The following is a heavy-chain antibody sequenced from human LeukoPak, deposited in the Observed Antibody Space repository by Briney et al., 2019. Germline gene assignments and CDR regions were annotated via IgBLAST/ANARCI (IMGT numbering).Heavy chain of an antibody. Sequence: PGGSLRLSCAASGFTFSSYAMSWVRQAPGKGLEWVSAISGSGGSTYYADSVKGRFTISRDNSKNTLYLQMNSLRAEDTAVYYCAKGPMIVVVNPIDYWGQGTLVTVSS. CDR2: ISGSGGST. CDR3: AKGPMIVVVNPIDY. J-gene: IGHJ4*02. V-gene: IGHV3-23*01. D-gene: IGHD3-22*01. CDR1: GFTFSSYA.